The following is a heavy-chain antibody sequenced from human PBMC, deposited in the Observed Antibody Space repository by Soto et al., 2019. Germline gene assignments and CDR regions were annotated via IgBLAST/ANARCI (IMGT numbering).Heavy chain of an antibody. J-gene: IGHJ4*02. D-gene: IGHD3-22*01. CDR1: GFIFRDWF. CDR3: ARDRGYSTLDH. V-gene: IGHV3-11*04. Sequence: GGSLRLSCAASGFIFRDWFMSWIRQAPGKGLEWISYISKDSGRATRYVDSVKGRFTISRDNSKNTLYLQMNSLRVEDTAVYYCARDRGYSTLDHWGQGTLVTVSS. CDR2: ISKDSGRAT.